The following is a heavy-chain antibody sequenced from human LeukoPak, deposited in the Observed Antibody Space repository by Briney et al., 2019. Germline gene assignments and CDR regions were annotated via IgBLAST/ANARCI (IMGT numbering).Heavy chain of an antibody. J-gene: IGHJ4*02. CDR3: ARVGYSSSSTDY. CDR2: IKQDGSVK. CDR1: GFTFSSYA. D-gene: IGHD6-6*01. V-gene: IGHV3-7*01. Sequence: PGGSLRLSCAASGFTFSSYAMSWVRQAPGKGLEWVANIKQDGSVKYYMDSVKGRFSISRDNAKNSLFLQANSLRAEDTAIYYCARVGYSSSSTDYWGQGTLVTVSS.